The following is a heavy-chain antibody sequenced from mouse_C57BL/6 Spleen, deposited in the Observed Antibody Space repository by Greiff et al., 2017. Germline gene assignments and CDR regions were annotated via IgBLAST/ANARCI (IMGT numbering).Heavy chain of an antibody. V-gene: IGHV1-81*01. CDR1: GYTFTSYG. Sequence: SGAELARPGASVKLSCKASGYTFTSYGISWVKQRPGQGLEWIGEIYPRSGNTYYNEKFKGKATLTADKSSSTAYMELRSLTSEDSAVYFCARGGGSSYYAMDYWGQGTSVTVAS. CDR2: IYPRSGNT. J-gene: IGHJ4*01. CDR3: ARGGGSSYYAMDY. D-gene: IGHD1-1*01.